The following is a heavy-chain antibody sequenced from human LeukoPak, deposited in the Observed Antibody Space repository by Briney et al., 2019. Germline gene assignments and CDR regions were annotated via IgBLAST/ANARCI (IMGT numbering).Heavy chain of an antibody. V-gene: IGHV4-59*01. CDR2: IYYSGST. Sequence: SETLSLTCTVSGGSISIYYGSGIRQPPGKGLEWIGYIYYSGSTNYNPSLKVRVTISVDTSKNQFSLKLSSVTAADTAVYYCARSIAVAGTFDYWGQGTLVTVSS. J-gene: IGHJ4*02. D-gene: IGHD6-19*01. CDR3: ARSIAVAGTFDY. CDR1: GGSISIYY.